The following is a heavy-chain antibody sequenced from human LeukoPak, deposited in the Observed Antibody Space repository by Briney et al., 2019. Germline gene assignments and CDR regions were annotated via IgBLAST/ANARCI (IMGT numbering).Heavy chain of an antibody. Sequence: GGSLRLSCAASGFTLSSYWMSWVRQAPGKGLEGVANIKQDGSEKYYVDPVNARFTISRDNAKNSLYLQMNSLRAEDTAVYYCARELGGGSGSRSYRYNWFDPWGQGTLVTVSS. CDR2: IKQDGSEK. CDR3: ARELGGGSGSRSYRYNWFDP. D-gene: IGHD3-10*01. J-gene: IGHJ5*02. CDR1: GFTLSSYW. V-gene: IGHV3-7*01.